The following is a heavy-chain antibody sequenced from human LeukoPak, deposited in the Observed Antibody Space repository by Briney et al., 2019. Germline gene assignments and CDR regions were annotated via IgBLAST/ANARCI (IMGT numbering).Heavy chain of an antibody. CDR3: VLYYYDSSGYELHY. CDR2: IIPIFGTA. V-gene: IGHV1-69*05. J-gene: IGHJ4*02. CDR1: GGTFSSYA. D-gene: IGHD3-22*01. Sequence: GASVKVSCKASGGTFSSYAISWVRQAPGQGLEWMGGIIPIFGTANYAQKFQGRVTITTDESTSTAYMELSSLRSEDTAVYYCVLYYYDSSGYELHYWGQGTLVTVSS.